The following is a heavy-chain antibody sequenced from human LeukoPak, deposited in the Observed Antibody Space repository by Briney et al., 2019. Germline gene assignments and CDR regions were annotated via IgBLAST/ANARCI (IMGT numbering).Heavy chain of an antibody. CDR1: GYTFTGYY. Sequence: ASVKVSCKASGYTFTGYYMHWVRQAPGQGLEWMGWINPNSGGTNYAQKFQGRVTMTRDTSISTAYMELSRLRSDDTAVYYCARVMAAAALYYGMDVWGQGTTVTVSS. J-gene: IGHJ6*02. V-gene: IGHV1-2*02. CDR3: ARVMAAAALYYGMDV. D-gene: IGHD6-13*01. CDR2: INPNSGGT.